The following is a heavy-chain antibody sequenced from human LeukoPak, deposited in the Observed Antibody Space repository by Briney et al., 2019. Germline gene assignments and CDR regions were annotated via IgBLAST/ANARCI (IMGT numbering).Heavy chain of an antibody. V-gene: IGHV1-24*01. CDR2: FDPEDGET. J-gene: IGHJ3*02. CDR3: ATAYYGSGGYYNLDDAFDI. CDR1: GYTLTELS. D-gene: IGHD3-10*01. Sequence: ASVKVSYKVSGYTLTELSMHWVRQAPGKGLEWMGGFDPEDGETIYAQKFQGRVTMTEDTSTDTAYMELSSLRSEDTAVYYCATAYYGSGGYYNLDDAFDIWGQGTMVTVSS.